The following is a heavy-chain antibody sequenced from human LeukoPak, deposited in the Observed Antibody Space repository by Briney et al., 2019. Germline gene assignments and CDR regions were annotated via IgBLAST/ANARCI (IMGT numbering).Heavy chain of an antibody. Sequence: GGSLRLSCAASGFTFSSYSRNWVRQAPGKGLEWVSSISSSSSYIYYAESVKGRFTISRHNAKHSLYLQLTSLRPEDTAVYYCARGLIVGATRENWFDPWGQGTLVTVPS. CDR1: GFTFSSYS. D-gene: IGHD1-26*01. J-gene: IGHJ5*02. CDR2: ISSSSSYI. V-gene: IGHV3-21*01. CDR3: ARGLIVGATRENWFDP.